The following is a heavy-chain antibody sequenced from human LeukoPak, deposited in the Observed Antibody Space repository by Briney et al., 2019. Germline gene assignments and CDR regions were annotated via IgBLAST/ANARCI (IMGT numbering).Heavy chain of an antibody. CDR3: ARYIVVVPAAIGQFDY. CDR1: GFTFSSYS. Sequence: PGGSLRLSCAASGFTFSSYSMNWVRQAPGTGLEWVSYISSSSSTIYYADSVKGRFTISRDNAKNSLYLQMNSQRAEDTAVYYCARYIVVVPAAIGQFDYWGQGTLVTVSS. CDR2: ISSSSSTI. J-gene: IGHJ4*02. V-gene: IGHV3-48*01. D-gene: IGHD2-2*02.